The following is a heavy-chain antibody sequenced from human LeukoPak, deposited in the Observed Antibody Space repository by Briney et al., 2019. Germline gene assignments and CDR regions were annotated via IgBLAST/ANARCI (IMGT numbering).Heavy chain of an antibody. V-gene: IGHV3-30-3*01. J-gene: IGHJ4*02. Sequence: GSLRLYCAASGFTFSSYAMHWVRQAPGKGLEWVAVISYDGSNKYYADSVKGRFTISRDNSKNTLYLQMNSLRAEDTAVYYCARSGDYWGQGTLVTVSS. CDR1: GFTFSSYA. CDR3: ARSGDY. CDR2: ISYDGSNK.